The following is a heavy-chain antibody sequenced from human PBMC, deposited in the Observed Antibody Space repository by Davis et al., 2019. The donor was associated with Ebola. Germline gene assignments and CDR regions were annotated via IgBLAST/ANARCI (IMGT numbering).Heavy chain of an antibody. J-gene: IGHJ2*01. Sequence: SETLSLTCAVYGGSFSGYYWSWIRQPPGKGLEWIGYIYHSGSTYYNPSLKSRVTISVDRSKNQFSLKLSSVTAADTAVYYCARAEGCSSTSCYRNWYFDLWGRGTLVTVSS. CDR1: GGSFSGYY. V-gene: IGHV4-34*01. CDR3: ARAEGCSSTSCYRNWYFDL. D-gene: IGHD2-2*01. CDR2: IYHSGST.